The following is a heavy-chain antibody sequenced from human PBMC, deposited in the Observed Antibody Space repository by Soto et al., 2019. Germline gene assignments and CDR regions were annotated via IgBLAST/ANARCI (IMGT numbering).Heavy chain of an antibody. Sequence: EVQLVESGGGLVKPGGSLRLSCAASGFTFSDYYINWVRQAPGKGLEWVSSISSSSSDIYYADSVKGRFTVSRDNAKNSLSLQMNSLRAEDTAVYYCARGIRYCGGGSCYTVGAFDIWGQGTMVTVSS. CDR3: ARGIRYCGGGSCYTVGAFDI. CDR1: GFTFSDYY. CDR2: ISSSSSDI. D-gene: IGHD2-15*01. V-gene: IGHV3-21*01. J-gene: IGHJ3*02.